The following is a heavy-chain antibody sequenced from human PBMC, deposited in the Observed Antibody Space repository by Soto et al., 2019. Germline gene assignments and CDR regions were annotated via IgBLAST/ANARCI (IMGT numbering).Heavy chain of an antibody. CDR1: GFTFSSYE. J-gene: IGHJ4*02. V-gene: IGHV3-48*03. CDR3: ARETHFIDY. Sequence: PGGSLRLSCAASGFTFSSYEMTWVRQAPGKGLEWVSYISSTGTSMDYADSVKGRFTISRDNAKNSLHLQLNSLRDEDTAVYYCARETHFIDYWGQGTLVSVSA. CDR2: ISSTGTSM.